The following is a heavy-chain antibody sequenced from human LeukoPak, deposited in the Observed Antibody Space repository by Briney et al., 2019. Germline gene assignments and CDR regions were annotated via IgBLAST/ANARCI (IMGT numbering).Heavy chain of an antibody. CDR1: GGSISSSNW. Sequence: SETLSLTCAVSGGSISSSNWWSWIRQPPGKGLEWIGRIYTSGSTNYNPSLKSRVTMSVDTSKNQFSLKLRSVTAADTAVYYCARDHPSYYDILTGYAPANWFDPWGQGTLVTVSS. CDR3: ARDHPSYYDILTGYAPANWFDP. D-gene: IGHD3-9*01. CDR2: IYTSGST. V-gene: IGHV4-4*02. J-gene: IGHJ5*02.